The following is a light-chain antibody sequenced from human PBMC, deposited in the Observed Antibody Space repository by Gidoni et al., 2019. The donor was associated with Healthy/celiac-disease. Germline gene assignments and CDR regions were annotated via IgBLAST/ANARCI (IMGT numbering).Light chain of an antibody. J-gene: IGLJ1*01. Sequence: QSVLTQPPSVSGAPAQRFPISCTGSRSNIGAGYDVHWYQQLPGTAPKLPIYGNSNRPSGVPDRFSGSKSGTSASLAITGLQAEDEADYYCQSYDSSLSGAYVFGTGTKVTVL. CDR1: RSNIGAGYD. V-gene: IGLV1-40*01. CDR2: GNS. CDR3: QSYDSSLSGAYV.